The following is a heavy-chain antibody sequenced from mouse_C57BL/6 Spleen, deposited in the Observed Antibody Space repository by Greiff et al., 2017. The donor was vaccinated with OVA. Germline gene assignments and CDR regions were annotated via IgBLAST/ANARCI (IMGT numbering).Heavy chain of an antibody. Sequence: QVQLQQPGAVLVMPGASVKLSCKASGYTFTSYWMHWVKQRPGQGLEWIGEIDPSDSYTNYNQKFKGKSTLTVDKSSSTAYMQLSSLTSEDSAVYYCARSGYSNYPDYWGQGTTLTVSS. CDR1: GYTFTSYW. D-gene: IGHD2-5*01. CDR2: IDPSDSYT. V-gene: IGHV1-69*01. J-gene: IGHJ2*01. CDR3: ARSGYSNYPDY.